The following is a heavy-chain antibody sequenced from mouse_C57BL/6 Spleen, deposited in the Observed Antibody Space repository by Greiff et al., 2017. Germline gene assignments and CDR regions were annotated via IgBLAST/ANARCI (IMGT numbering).Heavy chain of an antibody. CDR2: INPSSGYT. Sequence: VQLQQSGAELARPGASVKMSCKASGYTFTSYTMHWVKQRPGQGLEWIGYINPSSGYTKYNEKFKGKATLTVDTSSSTAYMELHSLTSEDSAVYFCARAIYYGNLFAYWGQGTLVTVSA. J-gene: IGHJ3*01. V-gene: IGHV1-4*01. D-gene: IGHD2-1*01. CDR1: GYTFTSYT. CDR3: ARAIYYGNLFAY.